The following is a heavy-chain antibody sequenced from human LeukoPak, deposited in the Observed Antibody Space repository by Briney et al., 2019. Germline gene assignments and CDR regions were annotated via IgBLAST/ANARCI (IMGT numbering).Heavy chain of an antibody. CDR1: GGSISSGGYY. CDR2: IHYNGNT. V-gene: IGHV4-31*03. Sequence: KASETLSLTCTVSGGSISSGGYYWSWIPQHPGKGLEWIGYIHYNGNTYYNPSLKSRVTISVDTSKNQFSLKLSSVTAADTAVFYCARGAMGGANWFDPWGQGTLVTVSS. D-gene: IGHD5-18*01. CDR3: ARGAMGGANWFDP. J-gene: IGHJ5*02.